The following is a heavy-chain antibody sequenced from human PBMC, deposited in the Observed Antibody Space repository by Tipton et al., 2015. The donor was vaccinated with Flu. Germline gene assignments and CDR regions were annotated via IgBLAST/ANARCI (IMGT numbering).Heavy chain of an antibody. D-gene: IGHD3-10*01. J-gene: IGHJ4*02. CDR3: AIHSFSSGRYSRFES. Sequence: QLVQSGAEVKKAGSSVKVSCKASGDTFSSYAISWVRQAPGQGFQWLGRIIPIFGTTNYAQSFQGRVTITADESTSTSFMELTSLRTEDTAVYHCAIHSFSSGRYSRFESWGQGTLVVVSS. CDR1: GDTFSSYA. V-gene: IGHV1-69*18. CDR2: IIPIFGTT.